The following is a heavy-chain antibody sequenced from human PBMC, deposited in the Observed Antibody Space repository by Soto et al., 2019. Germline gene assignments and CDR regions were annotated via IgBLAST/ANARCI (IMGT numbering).Heavy chain of an antibody. D-gene: IGHD3-10*01. Sequence: QVQLQQWGAGLLKPSETLSLSCAVYGGSFSAYYWSWIRQRPGKGLEWIGEINHGGSTNYNPSLKSRVTISLDTPKNQFSLKLNSVTAADTAVYYCARGYGSGSYWAYWGQGTLVTVSS. CDR2: INHGGST. CDR1: GGSFSAYY. CDR3: ARGYGSGSYWAY. J-gene: IGHJ4*02. V-gene: IGHV4-34*02.